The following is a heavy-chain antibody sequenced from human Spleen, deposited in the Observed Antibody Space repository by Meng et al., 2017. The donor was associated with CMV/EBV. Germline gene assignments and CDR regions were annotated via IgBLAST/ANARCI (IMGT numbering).Heavy chain of an antibody. J-gene: IGHJ4*02. CDR3: ARGGRFGADY. D-gene: IGHD3-10*01. Sequence: SETLSLTCAVYGGSFSGYYWSWIRQAPGKGLEWIGEINHSGSTNYNPSLKSRLTILVDTSKNQFSLKLSSVTAADTAVYYCARGGRFGADYWGQGTLVTVSS. CDR1: GGSFSGYY. V-gene: IGHV4-34*01. CDR2: INHSGST.